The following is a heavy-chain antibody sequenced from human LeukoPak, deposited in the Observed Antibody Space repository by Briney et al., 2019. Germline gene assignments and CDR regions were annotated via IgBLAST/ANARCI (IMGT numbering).Heavy chain of an antibody. CDR3: ASYPRYVSTPPFDY. D-gene: IGHD2-15*01. Sequence: ASVKVSCKASGYTFTAYYLHWVRQAPGQRREWMAWINPNTGDTESAQNLKGRVTMTRDTTNSTAYLELTRLSSDDTAVYYCASYPRYVSTPPFDYWGQGTLVTVSS. V-gene: IGHV1-2*02. J-gene: IGHJ4*02. CDR1: GYTFTAYY. CDR2: INPNTGDT.